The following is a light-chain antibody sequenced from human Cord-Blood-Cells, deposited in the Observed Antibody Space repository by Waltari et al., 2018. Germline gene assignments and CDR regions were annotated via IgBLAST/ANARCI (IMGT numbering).Light chain of an antibody. Sequence: QSALTQPASVPGSPGQSITISCTGTSSDVGGYNYVSWYQQHPGKAPKLMIYDVSNGPSGVSNRVSGSKSGNTASLTISGLQAEDEADYYCSSYTGSSTLVFGGGTKLTVL. CDR3: SSYTGSSTLV. CDR1: SSDVGGYNY. V-gene: IGLV2-14*01. J-gene: IGLJ3*02. CDR2: DVS.